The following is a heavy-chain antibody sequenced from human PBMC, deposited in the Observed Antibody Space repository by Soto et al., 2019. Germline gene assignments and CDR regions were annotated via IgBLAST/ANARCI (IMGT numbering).Heavy chain of an antibody. CDR1: GFSLGTYS. CDR2: ISSSSRTI. J-gene: IGHJ6*02. D-gene: IGHD6-19*01. CDR3: ARQSTLAVAGTDYYYYGMDV. V-gene: IGHV3-48*02. Sequence: VQLVESGGGLVQPGGSLRLSCAASGFSLGTYSMNWVRQAPGRGLEWVSYISSSSRTIYYADSVKGRFTISRDNAENSLHLQMNSLRDEDTAVYYCARQSTLAVAGTDYYYYGMDVWGQGTTVTVSS.